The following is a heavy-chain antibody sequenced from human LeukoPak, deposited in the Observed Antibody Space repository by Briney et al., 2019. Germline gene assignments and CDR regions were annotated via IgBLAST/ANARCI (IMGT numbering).Heavy chain of an antibody. V-gene: IGHV3-30*18. CDR2: ISYDGSNK. CDR1: GFTFSSYG. Sequence: SGGSLRLSCAASGFTFSSYGMHWVRQAPGKGLEWVAVISYDGSNKYYADSVKGRFTISRDNSKNTLYLQMNSLRAEDTAVYYCAKDRESGYDAYFDYWGQGTLVTVSS. J-gene: IGHJ4*02. D-gene: IGHD5-12*01. CDR3: AKDRESGYDAYFDY.